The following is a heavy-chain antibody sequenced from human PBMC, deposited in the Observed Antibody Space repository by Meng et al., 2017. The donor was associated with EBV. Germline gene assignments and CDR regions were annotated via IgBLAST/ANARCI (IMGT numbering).Heavy chain of an antibody. Sequence: QLQLQESGPGLVKPSETLSLTCTVSGGSTSSSSYYWGWIRQHPGKGLEWIGSIYYSGSTYYNPSLKSRVTISVDTSKNQFSLKLSSVTAADTAVYYCARVDGDYLRGYYFDYWGQGTLVTVSS. J-gene: IGHJ4*02. D-gene: IGHD4-17*01. V-gene: IGHV4-39*07. CDR3: ARVDGDYLRGYYFDY. CDR2: IYYSGST. CDR1: GGSTSSSSYY.